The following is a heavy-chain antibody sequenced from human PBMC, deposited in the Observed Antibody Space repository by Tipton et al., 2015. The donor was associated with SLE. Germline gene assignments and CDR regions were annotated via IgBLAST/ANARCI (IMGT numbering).Heavy chain of an antibody. Sequence: TLSLTCVVSGGSITSGDSYWGWIRRPPGKGLEWIGSIHYSGNTYYDPSHNSPVSMSVDTAKNLVSLKMKSVTAADTAMYYCGRSVGIAPGGTRTPHARWDYWGLGTPVTVSS. J-gene: IGHJ4*02. D-gene: IGHD6-13*01. CDR1: GGSITSGDSY. CDR2: IHYSGNT. CDR3: GRSVGIAPGGTRTPHARWDY. V-gene: IGHV4-39*01.